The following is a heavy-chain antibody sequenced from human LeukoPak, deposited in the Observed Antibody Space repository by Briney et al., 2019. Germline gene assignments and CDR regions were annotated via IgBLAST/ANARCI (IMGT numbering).Heavy chain of an antibody. D-gene: IGHD6-13*01. CDR3: AKSGVSSIAAAGPLDY. Sequence: GGSLRLSCAASGFTFSSYGMHWARQAPGKGLEWVAVIWYDGSNKYYADSVKGRFTISRDNSKNTLYLQMNSLRAEDTAVYYCAKSGVSSIAAAGPLDYWGQGTLVTVSS. CDR1: GFTFSSYG. CDR2: IWYDGSNK. V-gene: IGHV3-33*06. J-gene: IGHJ4*02.